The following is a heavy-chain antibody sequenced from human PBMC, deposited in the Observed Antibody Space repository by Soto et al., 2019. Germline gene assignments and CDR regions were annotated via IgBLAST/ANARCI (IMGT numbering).Heavy chain of an antibody. CDR2: IYGSANT. Sequence: QVQLQESGPGLVKPSQTLSLTCNVSGASISGGGHYWTWIRQPPGKGLEWIGYIYGSANTYYRPSLKSRVTISVDTSKNQFSLNLSFVTAADTAVYYCARDLGGVATLDYLGQGTLVTVSS. V-gene: IGHV4-30-4*01. CDR3: ARDLGGVATLDY. CDR1: GASISGGGHY. J-gene: IGHJ4*02. D-gene: IGHD3-16*01.